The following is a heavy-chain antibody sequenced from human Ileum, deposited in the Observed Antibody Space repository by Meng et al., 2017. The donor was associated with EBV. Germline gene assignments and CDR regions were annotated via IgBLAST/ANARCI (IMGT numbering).Heavy chain of an antibody. CDR2: MCYTGST. J-gene: IGHJ4*02. CDR3: ACELGGGDRGIH. V-gene: IGHV4-61*08. Sequence: GTGWVQLVKPLFITCSVSTGSVSSYGYCWPWIRQPRGKGVEGIGYMCYTGSTNYNSTLQSRVTISVDKSKTQFSLKLSSVTAADTAVYYCACELGGGDRGIHWGQGTLVTVSS. D-gene: IGHD2-21*02. CDR1: TGSVSSYGYC.